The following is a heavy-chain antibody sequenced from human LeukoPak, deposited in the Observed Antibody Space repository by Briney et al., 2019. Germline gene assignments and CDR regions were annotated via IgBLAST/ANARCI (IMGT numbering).Heavy chain of an antibody. CDR3: ARGYCTSTSCYNDY. V-gene: IGHV3-30*04. J-gene: IGHJ4*02. CDR1: GFTCSSYA. CDR2: TSFDVSNK. Sequence: PGRSLRLSCAASGFTCSSYALHWVRQAPGKGLEWVATTSFDVSNKYYADSVKGRFTISRDNSKNTLYLQMNSLRTEDTAVYSCARGYCTSTSCYNDYWGQGTLVTVSS. D-gene: IGHD2-2*02.